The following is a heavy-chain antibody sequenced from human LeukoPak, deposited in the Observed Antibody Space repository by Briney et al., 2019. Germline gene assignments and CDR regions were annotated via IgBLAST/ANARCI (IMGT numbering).Heavy chain of an antibody. D-gene: IGHD1-26*01. Sequence: GASVKVSCKASGDTFSTYAIGWVRQAPGQGLEWMGGIIPVFGTPNYAQKFQGRVTITTDGSTSTAFMELGSLTSDDTAVYYCARGRGSYYWAFDIWGQGTMVIVSS. J-gene: IGHJ3*02. CDR3: ARGRGSYYWAFDI. CDR2: IIPVFGTP. V-gene: IGHV1-69*05. CDR1: GDTFSTYA.